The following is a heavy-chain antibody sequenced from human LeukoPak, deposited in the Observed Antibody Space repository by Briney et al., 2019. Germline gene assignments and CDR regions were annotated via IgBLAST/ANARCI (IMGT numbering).Heavy chain of an antibody. Sequence: TXSGGSISSXXXXXGWXXQPPXXXXXXXGXXYYSGSTYYNPSLKSRVTISIDTSKNQFSLKLSSVTAADTAVYYCARQDCSSTSCYPPTYFDYWGQGTLVTVSS. V-gene: IGHV4-39*01. CDR3: ARQDCSSTSCYPPTYFDY. CDR1: GGSISSXXXX. CDR2: XYYSGST. D-gene: IGHD2-2*01. J-gene: IGHJ4*02.